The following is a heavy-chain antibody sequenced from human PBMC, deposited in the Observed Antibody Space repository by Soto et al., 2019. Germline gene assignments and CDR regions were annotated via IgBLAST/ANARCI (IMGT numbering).Heavy chain of an antibody. CDR1: GGSISSYY. CDR2: IYYSGST. J-gene: IGHJ6*02. Sequence: SETLSLTCTVSGGSISSYYWSWIRQPPGKGLEWIGYIYYSGSTNYNPSLKSRVTISVDTSKNQFSLKLSSVTAADTAVYYCARLAVDTAMVDYYYYYGMDVWGQGTTVTVSS. D-gene: IGHD5-18*01. V-gene: IGHV4-59*01. CDR3: ARLAVDTAMVDYYYYYGMDV.